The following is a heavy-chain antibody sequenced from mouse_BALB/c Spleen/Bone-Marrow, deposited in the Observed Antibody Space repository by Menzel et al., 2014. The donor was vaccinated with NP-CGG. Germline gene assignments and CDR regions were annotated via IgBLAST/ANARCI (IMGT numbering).Heavy chain of an antibody. V-gene: IGHV4-1*02. J-gene: IGHJ4*01. CDR3: ARLGYYGMMAF. CDR2: INPESSTI. CDR1: GFDFSRYW. Sequence: EVKLMESGGGPVQPGGSLKLSCAVSGFDFSRYWMSWVRQAPGKGLEWIGEINPESSTINYTPSLKDKFIISRDNAKNTLYLQMSKVRSEDTALYYCARLGYYGMMAFWGQGTSVTVSS. D-gene: IGHD1-1*01.